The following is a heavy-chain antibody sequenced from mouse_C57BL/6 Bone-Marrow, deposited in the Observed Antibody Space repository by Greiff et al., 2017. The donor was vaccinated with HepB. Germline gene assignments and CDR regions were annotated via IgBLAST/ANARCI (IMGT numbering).Heavy chain of an antibody. CDR2: SRNKANDYTT. Sequence: EVKVVESGGGLVQSGRSLRLSCATSGFTFSDFYMEWVRQAPGKGLEWIAASRNKANDYTTEYSASVKGRFIVSRDTSQSILYLQMNALRAEDTAMYYCARDVDDYAWFAYWGQGTLVTVSA. CDR3: ARDVDDYAWFAY. V-gene: IGHV7-1*01. J-gene: IGHJ3*01. CDR1: GFTFSDFY. D-gene: IGHD2-4*01.